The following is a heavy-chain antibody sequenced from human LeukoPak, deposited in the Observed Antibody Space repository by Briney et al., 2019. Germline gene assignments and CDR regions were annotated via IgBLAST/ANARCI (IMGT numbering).Heavy chain of an antibody. CDR3: AAGYYFGSGSYGYLDY. V-gene: IGHV3-53*01. CDR1: GFTVSSKY. D-gene: IGHD3-10*01. J-gene: IGHJ4*02. Sequence: PGGSLRLSCAASGFTVSSKYVSWVRQTPGKGLQWVARIYSSGDAYTPDSVKGRFTISRDDSENTLYLQMDSLRAEDTAVYYCAAGYYFGSGSYGYLDYWGQGTLVTVSS. CDR2: IYSSGDA.